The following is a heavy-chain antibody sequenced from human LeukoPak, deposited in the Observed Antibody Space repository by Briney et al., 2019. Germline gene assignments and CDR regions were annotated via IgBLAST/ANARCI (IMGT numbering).Heavy chain of an antibody. V-gene: IGHV4-30-4*08. Sequence: SETLSLTCTVSGGSISSGDYYWSWIRQPSGKGLEWIGYIYYSGSTYYNPSLKSRVTISVDTSKNQFSLKLSSVTAADTAVYYCARKGFPSHFDYWGQGTLVTVSS. CDR2: IYYSGST. CDR1: GGSISSGDYY. J-gene: IGHJ4*02. CDR3: ARKGFPSHFDY. D-gene: IGHD3-3*01.